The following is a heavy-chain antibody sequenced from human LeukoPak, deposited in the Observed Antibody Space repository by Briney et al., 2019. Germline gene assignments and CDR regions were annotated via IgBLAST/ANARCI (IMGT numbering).Heavy chain of an antibody. CDR3: ARDKDVAAVSLYFDY. Sequence: QPGGSLRLSCAASGFTFSSYGMHWVRQAPGKGLEWVAFLRYDGSKEYYADSVKGRFTISRDNAKNSLYLQMNSLRAEDTAVYYCARDKDVAAVSLYFDYWGQGTLVTVSS. CDR1: GFTFSSYG. V-gene: IGHV3-30*02. CDR2: LRYDGSKE. J-gene: IGHJ4*02. D-gene: IGHD6-13*01.